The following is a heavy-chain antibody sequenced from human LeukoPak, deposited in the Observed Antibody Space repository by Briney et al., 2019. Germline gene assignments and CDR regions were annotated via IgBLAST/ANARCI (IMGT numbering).Heavy chain of an antibody. CDR3: ARRSVEMATIDYFDY. D-gene: IGHD5-24*01. V-gene: IGHV3-74*01. CDR1: GFTFSSYW. Sequence: GGSLRLSCAASGFTFSSYWMHWVRQAPGKGLVWVSRINSDGSSTSYADSVKGRFTISRDNAKNTLYLQMNSLRAEDTAVYYCARRSVEMATIDYFDYWGQGTLVTVSS. J-gene: IGHJ4*02. CDR2: INSDGSST.